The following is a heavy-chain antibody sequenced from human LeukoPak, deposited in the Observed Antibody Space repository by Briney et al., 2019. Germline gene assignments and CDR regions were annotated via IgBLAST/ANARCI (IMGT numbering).Heavy chain of an antibody. CDR2: ISSSGSTI. Sequence: GGSLRLSCAASGFTFSSYEMNWVRQAPGKGLERVSYISSSGSTIYYADSVKGRFTISRDNAKNSLYLQMHSLRAEDTAVYYCAREEMATQSPGVSDYWGQGTLVTVSS. CDR1: GFTFSSYE. CDR3: AREEMATQSPGVSDY. J-gene: IGHJ4*02. V-gene: IGHV3-48*03. D-gene: IGHD5-24*01.